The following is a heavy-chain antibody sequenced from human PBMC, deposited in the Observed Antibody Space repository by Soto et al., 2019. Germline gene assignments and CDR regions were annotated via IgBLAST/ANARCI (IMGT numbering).Heavy chain of an antibody. CDR2: ISYDGSNK. D-gene: IGHD6-19*01. CDR1: GFTLSSYA. V-gene: IGHV3-30-3*01. Sequence: QVQLVESGGGVVQPGRSLRLSWATSGFTLSSYAMHWVRQAPGKGLEWVAVISYDGSNKYYADSVKGRFTISRDNSKNTLYLQMNSLRAEDTAVYYCARDRAKYSSGWYDSFDYWGQGTLVTVSS. J-gene: IGHJ4*02. CDR3: ARDRAKYSSGWYDSFDY.